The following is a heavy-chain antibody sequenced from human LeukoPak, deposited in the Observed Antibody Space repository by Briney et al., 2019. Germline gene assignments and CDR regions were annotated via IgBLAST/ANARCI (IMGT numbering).Heavy chain of an antibody. V-gene: IGHV3-74*03. CDR1: GFTFSSNY. CDR3: ARALRSPGDSGLDY. CDR2: INTDGSDT. D-gene: IGHD3-10*01. J-gene: IGHJ4*02. Sequence: QPGRSLRLSCAASGFTFSSNYMHWVRQAPGKGLVWVSRINTDGSDTTYADFVKGRFTISRDNAKNTLYLEMNSLRAEDTAVYYCARALRSPGDSGLDYWGQGALVTVSS.